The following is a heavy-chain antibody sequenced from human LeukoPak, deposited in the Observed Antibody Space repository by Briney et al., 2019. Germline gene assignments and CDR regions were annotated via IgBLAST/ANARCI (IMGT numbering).Heavy chain of an antibody. J-gene: IGHJ4*02. D-gene: IGHD3-3*01. CDR1: GYTFTGYY. CDR2: INPNSGGT. V-gene: IGHV1-2*02. CDR3: ARSSRFLEWLYGY. Sequence: GASVKVSCKASGYTFTGYYMHWVRQAPGQGLEWMGWINPNSGGTNYAQKFQGRATMTRDTSISTAYMELSRLRSDDTAVYYCARSSRFLEWLYGYWGQGTLVTVSS.